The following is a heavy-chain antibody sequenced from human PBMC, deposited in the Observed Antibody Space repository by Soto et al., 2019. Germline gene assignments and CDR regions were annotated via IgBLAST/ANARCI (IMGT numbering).Heavy chain of an antibody. J-gene: IGHJ4*02. CDR3: ARLDGYAHYFDY. CDR2: IYYSGST. Sequence: LSLTCTVSGGSISSGGYYWSWIRQHPGQGLEWIGYIYYSGSTYYNPSLKSRVTISVDTSKNQFSLRLSSVTAADTAVYFCARLDGYAHYFDYWGQGALLPVSS. CDR1: GGSISSGGYY. D-gene: IGHD5-12*01. V-gene: IGHV4-31*03.